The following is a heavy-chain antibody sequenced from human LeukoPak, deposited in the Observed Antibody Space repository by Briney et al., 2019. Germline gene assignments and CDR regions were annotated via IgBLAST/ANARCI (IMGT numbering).Heavy chain of an antibody. Sequence: SETLSLTCTVSGGSISSYYWSWIRQPPGKGLEWIGYIYYSGSTNYNPSLKSRVTISVDTSKNQFSLKLSSVTAADTAVCYCARVSNMVRGASDLDYWGQGTLVTVSS. CDR3: ARVSNMVRGASDLDY. D-gene: IGHD3-10*01. CDR1: GGSISSYY. CDR2: IYYSGST. V-gene: IGHV4-59*12. J-gene: IGHJ4*02.